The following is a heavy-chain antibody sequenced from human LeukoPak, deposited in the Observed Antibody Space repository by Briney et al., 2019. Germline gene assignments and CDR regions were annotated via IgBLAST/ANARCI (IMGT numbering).Heavy chain of an antibody. V-gene: IGHV3-23*01. Sequence: GGSLRLSCAASGFTFSSYAMSWVRQAPGKGLEWVSSISGSGVNPSYADSVKGRFTISRDNSKNTLYLQMNSLRAEDTAVYYCAKFDSSGYYYVSYFDYWGQGTLVTVSS. J-gene: IGHJ4*02. D-gene: IGHD3-22*01. CDR2: ISGSGVNP. CDR3: AKFDSSGYYYVSYFDY. CDR1: GFTFSSYA.